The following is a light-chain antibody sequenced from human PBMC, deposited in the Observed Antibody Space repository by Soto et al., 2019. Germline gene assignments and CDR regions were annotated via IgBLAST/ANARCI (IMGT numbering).Light chain of an antibody. Sequence: QSALTQPASVSGSPGQSITISCTGTSSDVGGYNYVSWHQQHPGKAPKLMIYEVSNRPSGVSNRFSGSKSGNTASLTISGLQAEDEADYYCSSYTSSSFYVFGTGTKLTVL. CDR1: SSDVGGYNY. CDR2: EVS. J-gene: IGLJ1*01. CDR3: SSYTSSSFYV. V-gene: IGLV2-14*01.